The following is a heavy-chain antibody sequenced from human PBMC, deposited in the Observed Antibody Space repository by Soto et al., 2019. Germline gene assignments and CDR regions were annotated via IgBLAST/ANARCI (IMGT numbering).Heavy chain of an antibody. J-gene: IGHJ3*02. D-gene: IGHD3-9*01. CDR3: ALPYYDILTGYSRDAFDI. Sequence: SGPTLVNPTQTLTLTCTFSGFSLSTSGVGVGWIRQPPGKALEWPALIYWDDDKRYSPSLKSRLTITKDTSKNQVVLTMTNMDPVDTATYYCALPYYDILTGYSRDAFDIWGQGTMVTVSS. CDR2: IYWDDDK. V-gene: IGHV2-5*02. CDR1: GFSLSTSGVG.